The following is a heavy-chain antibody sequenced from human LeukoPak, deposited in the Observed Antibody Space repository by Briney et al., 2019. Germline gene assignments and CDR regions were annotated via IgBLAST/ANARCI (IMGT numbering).Heavy chain of an antibody. Sequence: GGSLRLSCAASGFTFSSYAMTWVRQAPGKGLEWVSVISGSGDITYYADSVKGRFTISRDNSKNTLYLQMNSLRAEDTAIYRCAKNSSTWGLDYWGQGTLVTVSS. CDR2: ISGSGDIT. D-gene: IGHD6-13*01. J-gene: IGHJ4*02. V-gene: IGHV3-23*01. CDR3: AKNSSTWGLDY. CDR1: GFTFSSYA.